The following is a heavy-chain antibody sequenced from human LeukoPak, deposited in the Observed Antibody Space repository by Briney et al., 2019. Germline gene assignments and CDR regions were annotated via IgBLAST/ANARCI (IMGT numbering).Heavy chain of an antibody. J-gene: IGHJ3*02. CDR2: FYYSGST. V-gene: IGHV4-39*07. CDR1: GGSISSSSYY. D-gene: IGHD3-3*01. Sequence: SETLSLTCTVSGGSISSSSYYWGWIRQPPGKGLEWIGSFYYSGSTYYNPSLKSRVTISVDTSQNQLSLKLSSVTAADTAVYYCACDYDFWSGDAFDIWGQGTMVTVSS. CDR3: ACDYDFWSGDAFDI.